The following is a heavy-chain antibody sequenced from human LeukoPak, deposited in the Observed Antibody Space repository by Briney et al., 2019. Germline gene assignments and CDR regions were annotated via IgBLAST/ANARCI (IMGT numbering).Heavy chain of an antibody. Sequence: SGRSLRLSCAASGFTFDDYAMHWVRQAPGKGLEWVSGISWNSGSIGYADSVKGRFTISRDNAKNSLYLQMNSLRAEDTALYYCAKALSGWYGGGSTVWGKGTTVTISS. D-gene: IGHD6-19*01. J-gene: IGHJ6*04. CDR2: ISWNSGSI. CDR3: AKALSGWYGGGSTV. CDR1: GFTFDDYA. V-gene: IGHV3-9*01.